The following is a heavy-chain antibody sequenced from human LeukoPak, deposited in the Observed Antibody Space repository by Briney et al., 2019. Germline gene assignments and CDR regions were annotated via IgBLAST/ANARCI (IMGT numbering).Heavy chain of an antibody. J-gene: IGHJ4*02. CDR3: AKDKLAAAGRGNFDY. Sequence: PGGSLRLSCAASGFTFSSYAMSWVRQAPGKGLEWVSSISGSGGSTYYADSVKGRFTISRDNSKNTLYVQMNSLRAEDTAVYYCAKDKLAAAGRGNFDYWGQGTLVTVSS. CDR2: ISGSGGST. V-gene: IGHV3-23*01. D-gene: IGHD6-13*01. CDR1: GFTFSSYA.